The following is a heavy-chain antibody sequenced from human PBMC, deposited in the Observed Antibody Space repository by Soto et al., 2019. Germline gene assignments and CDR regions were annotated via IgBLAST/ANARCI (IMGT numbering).Heavy chain of an antibody. V-gene: IGHV4-39*01. Sequence: SETLSLTCTVSGGSISSSSYYWGWIRQPPGKGLEWIGSIYYSGSTYYNPSLKGRVTISVDTSKNQFSLKLSSVTAADTAVYYCARGGGQRYCSGGSCLRWFDPWGQGTLVTVSS. CDR2: IYYSGST. CDR1: GGSISSSSYY. D-gene: IGHD2-15*01. CDR3: ARGGGQRYCSGGSCLRWFDP. J-gene: IGHJ5*02.